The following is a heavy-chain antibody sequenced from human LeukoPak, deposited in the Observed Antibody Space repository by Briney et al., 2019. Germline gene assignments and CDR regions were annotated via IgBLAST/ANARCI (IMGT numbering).Heavy chain of an antibody. V-gene: IGHV4-61*01. J-gene: IGHJ4*02. D-gene: IGHD2-2*01. CDR2: IYYSGSI. Sequence: SETLSLTCTVSGGSVSSVSYYWSWIRQPPGKGLEWIGYIYYSGSISYNPSLKSPFTISLYTSNTQFSLKLSSLTAADTAIYYCARLYCSRTSCYYSNWGQGTLVTVSS. CDR3: ARLYCSRTSCYYSN. CDR1: GGSVSSVSYY.